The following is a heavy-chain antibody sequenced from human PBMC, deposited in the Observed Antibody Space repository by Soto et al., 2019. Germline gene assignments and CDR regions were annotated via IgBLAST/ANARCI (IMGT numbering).Heavy chain of an antibody. D-gene: IGHD3-10*01. CDR2: IHYGGST. J-gene: IGHJ5*02. V-gene: IGHV4-30-4*01. CDR1: GGSLSGGDNY. CDR3: ARESGPGSFDWFDA. Sequence: SETLSLTCTVSGGSLSGGDNYWSWIRQLPGKGLEWIGHIHYGGSTYYSPSFKSRVILSVDTSKSQFSLNWTSVTAADTSVYFCARESGPGSFDWFDAWGQGTPVTVSS.